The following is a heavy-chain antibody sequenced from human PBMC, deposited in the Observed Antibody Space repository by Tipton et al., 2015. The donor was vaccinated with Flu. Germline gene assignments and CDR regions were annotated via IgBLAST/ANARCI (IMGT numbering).Heavy chain of an antibody. CDR2: IKQDGSEQ. J-gene: IGHJ3*02. V-gene: IGHV3-7*01. Sequence: VQLVQSGGGLVQPGGSLRLSCAASGFTFSNYWMSWVRQAPVKGLEWVANIKQDGSEQYYVDSVKGRFTISRDNAKNSLYLQMNSLRAEDTSVYYCARPHRQFSDNAFDIWGQGTMVTVSS. D-gene: IGHD5-24*01. CDR3: ARPHRQFSDNAFDI. CDR1: GFTFSNYW.